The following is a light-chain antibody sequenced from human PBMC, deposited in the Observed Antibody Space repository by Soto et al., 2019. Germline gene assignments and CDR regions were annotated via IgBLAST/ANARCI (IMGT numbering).Light chain of an antibody. CDR1: QSVNSNH. V-gene: IGKV3-20*01. CDR2: GPS. J-gene: IGKJ1*01. Sequence: EIVLTQSPGTLSLSPGERATLSCRASQSVNSNHIAWYQQKPGQAPRLLIYGPSSRATGIPERFSGSWSGTDFTLSISRLKPEDFTVYFCHQIGSSPQTFGHETKVEIK. CDR3: HQIGSSPQT.